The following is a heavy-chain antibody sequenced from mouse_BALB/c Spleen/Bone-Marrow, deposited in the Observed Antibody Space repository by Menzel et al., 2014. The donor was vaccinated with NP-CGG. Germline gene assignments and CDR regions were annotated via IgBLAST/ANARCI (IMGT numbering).Heavy chain of an antibody. J-gene: IGHJ3*01. Sequence: EVHLVESGGGLVQPGGSLKLSCAASGFDFSRYWMTWVRQAPGKGLEWIGEINPDSSTINYAPSLKDKFIISRDNAKNALYLQMSKVRSEDTALYYCAKNYYYGYVAYWGQGTLVTVSA. V-gene: IGHV4-1*02. CDR1: GFDFSRYW. D-gene: IGHD1-2*01. CDR3: AKNYYYGYVAY. CDR2: INPDSSTI.